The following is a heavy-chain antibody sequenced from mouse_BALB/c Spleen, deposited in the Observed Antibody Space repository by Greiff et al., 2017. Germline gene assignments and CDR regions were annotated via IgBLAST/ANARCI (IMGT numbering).Heavy chain of an antibody. CDR1: GFTFSSYT. J-gene: IGHJ4*01. Sequence: DVKLVESGGGLVKPGGSLKLSCAASGFTFSSYTMSWVRQTPEKRLEWVATISSGGSYTYYPDSVKGRFTISRDNAKNTLYLQMSSLKSEDTAMYYCARQGGSSTVGSWDYWGQGTSVTVSS. CDR2: ISSGGSYT. D-gene: IGHD1-1*01. CDR3: ARQGGSSTVGSWDY. V-gene: IGHV5-6-4*01.